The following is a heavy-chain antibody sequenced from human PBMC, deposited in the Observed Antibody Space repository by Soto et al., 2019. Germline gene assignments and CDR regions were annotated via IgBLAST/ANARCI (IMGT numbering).Heavy chain of an antibody. Sequence: QVQLVQSGAEVKKPGASVKISCKASGYTFTDFHIYWVRQATGQGLEWMGWLNPHSGYTGSAQKFQGRVTMTRTTSISTAFMELSSLPSEDTAVYYCARAYSGTLDFDYWGQGTLVTVSS. CDR3: ARAYSGTLDFDY. CDR1: GYTFTDFH. V-gene: IGHV1-8*01. D-gene: IGHD1-26*01. CDR2: LNPHSGYT. J-gene: IGHJ4*02.